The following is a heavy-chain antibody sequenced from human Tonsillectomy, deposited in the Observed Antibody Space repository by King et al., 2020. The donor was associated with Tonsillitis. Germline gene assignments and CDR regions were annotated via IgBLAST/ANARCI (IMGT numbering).Heavy chain of an antibody. Sequence: EVQLVESGGGLVQPGGSLRLSCAASGFTFSSYAMSWVRQAPGKGLEWVSGISGSGGTTYYADSVKGRFTISRDNSKNTLDLQMDSLRADDTAVYYCAPTPYSSSWYYFDYWGQGTLVTVSS. CDR3: APTPYSSSWYYFDY. CDR1: GFTFSSYA. V-gene: IGHV3-23*04. J-gene: IGHJ4*02. CDR2: ISGSGGTT. D-gene: IGHD6-13*01.